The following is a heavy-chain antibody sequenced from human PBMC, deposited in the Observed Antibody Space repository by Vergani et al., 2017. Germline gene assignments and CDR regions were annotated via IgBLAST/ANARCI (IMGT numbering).Heavy chain of an antibody. D-gene: IGHD5-12*01. Sequence: QVQLQQWGAGLLKPSETLSLTCAVYGGSFSGYYWSWIRQPPGKGLEWIGEINHSGSTNYNPSLKSRVTISVDTSKNQFSLKLSSVTAADTAVYYCATYSGYDFLFDYWGQGTLVTVSS. CDR3: ATYSGYDFLFDY. CDR2: INHSGST. V-gene: IGHV4-34*01. CDR1: GGSFSGYY. J-gene: IGHJ4*02.